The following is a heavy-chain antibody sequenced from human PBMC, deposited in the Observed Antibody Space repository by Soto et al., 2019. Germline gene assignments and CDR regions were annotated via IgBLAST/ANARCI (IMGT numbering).Heavy chain of an antibody. CDR2: FFYNENT. J-gene: IGHJ4*02. D-gene: IGHD3-10*01. V-gene: IGHV4-59*01. CDR1: GGSISNFY. CDR3: ARGSGSRTPFPLDY. Sequence: PSETLSLTCTVSGGSISNFYWSWIRQPPGKGLEWIAYFFYNENTNYNPSLKSRVTISADTSKNQFSLKLTALTAADTAVYYCARGSGSRTPFPLDYWGQGTLVTVSS.